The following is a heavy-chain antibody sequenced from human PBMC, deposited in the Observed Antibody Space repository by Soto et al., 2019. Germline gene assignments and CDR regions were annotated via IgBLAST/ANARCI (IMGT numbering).Heavy chain of an antibody. V-gene: IGHV4-34*01. CDR3: ARESQTLYSFDI. CDR2: INHSGST. CDR1: GGSISSYY. Sequence: SETLSLTCTVSGGSISSYYWSWIRQPPGKGLEWIGEINHSGSTNYNPSLKSRVTISVDTSKNQFSLKLSSVTAADTAVYYCARESQTLYSFDIWGQGTMVTVSS. J-gene: IGHJ3*02. D-gene: IGHD3-10*01.